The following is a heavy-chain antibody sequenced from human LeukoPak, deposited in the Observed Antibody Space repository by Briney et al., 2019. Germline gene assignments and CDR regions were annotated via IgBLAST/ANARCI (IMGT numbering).Heavy chain of an antibody. D-gene: IGHD1-26*01. J-gene: IGHJ6*04. CDR3: ARDPVHSDHVTMDV. CDR1: GFTFSSYE. CDR2: ITGSGNTI. V-gene: IGHV3-48*03. Sequence: PGGSLRLSCAASGFTFSSYEMNWVRQAPGKGLEWVSYITGSGNTIYYADSVKGRFTISRDNAKNSLYLQMNSLRAEDTAVYYCARDPVHSDHVTMDVWGKGTTVTVSS.